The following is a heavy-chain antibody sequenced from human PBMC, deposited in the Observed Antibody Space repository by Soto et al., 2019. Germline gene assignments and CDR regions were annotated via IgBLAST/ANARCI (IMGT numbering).Heavy chain of an antibody. CDR2: IIPIFGTA. V-gene: IGHV1-69*13. J-gene: IGHJ4*02. Sequence: SVKVSCKASGGSFSSYAISWVRQAPGQGLEWMGGIIPIFGTANYAQKFQGRVTITADESTSTAYMELSSLRSEDTAVYYCARDTRYYYDSSGYYSFFDYWGQGTLVNVS. D-gene: IGHD3-22*01. CDR1: GGSFSSYA. CDR3: ARDTRYYYDSSGYYSFFDY.